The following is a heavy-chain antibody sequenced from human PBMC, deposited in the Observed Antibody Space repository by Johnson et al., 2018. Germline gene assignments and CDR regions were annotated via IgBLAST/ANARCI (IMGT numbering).Heavy chain of an antibody. J-gene: IGHJ5*02. CDR3: ARMWGLAYGGNGNWFDP. Sequence: VQLVESGGALLKPGGSLRLSCAASGFSFSDFSMNWVRQAPGKGLEWVSSISSSSSYIYYADSVKGRFTISRDNAKNSLYLQMNSLRAEDTAGYYCARMWGLAYGGNGNWFDPWGQGTLVTVSS. D-gene: IGHD4-23*01. V-gene: IGHV3-21*01. CDR1: GFSFSDFS. CDR2: ISSSSSYI.